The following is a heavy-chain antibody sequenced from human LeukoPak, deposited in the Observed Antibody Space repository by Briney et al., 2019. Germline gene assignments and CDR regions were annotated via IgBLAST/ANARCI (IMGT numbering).Heavy chain of an antibody. V-gene: IGHV3-23*01. CDR2: ISGGGDST. D-gene: IGHD1-1*01. CDR1: GFTFSSYA. J-gene: IGHJ4*02. Sequence: GGSLRLSCAASGFTFSSYAMSWVRQAPGRGLEWVSGISGGGDSTFYADSVKGRFTISRDNSKNTLYLQMNSLRAEDTAVYYCAKTSQEVELDYWGQGTLVTVSS. CDR3: AKTSQEVELDY.